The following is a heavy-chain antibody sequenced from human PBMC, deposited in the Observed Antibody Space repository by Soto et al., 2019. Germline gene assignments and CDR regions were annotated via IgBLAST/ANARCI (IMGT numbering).Heavy chain of an antibody. V-gene: IGHV4-34*01. CDR3: ARGLFLITTLGGGWFDP. D-gene: IGHD3-16*01. CDR1: GASITGSFF. Sequence: SETLSLTCTVSGASITGSFFWSWIRQPAGKGLEWIGEINHSGSTNYNPSLKSRVTISVDTSKNQFSLKLSSVTAADTAVYYCARGLFLITTLGGGWFDPWGQGTLVTVSS. CDR2: INHSGST. J-gene: IGHJ5*02.